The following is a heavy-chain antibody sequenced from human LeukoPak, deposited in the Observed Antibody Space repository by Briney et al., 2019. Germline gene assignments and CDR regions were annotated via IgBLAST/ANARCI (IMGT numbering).Heavy chain of an antibody. CDR1: GYTFITYY. V-gene: IGHV1-46*01. Sequence: GTSVRVSCKASGYTFITYYTHWVRQAPGQGLEWMGVLNQSRGCKIYAQKFQGRVTMTRDTSTSTVYMELSSLRSEDTAVYYCARDLGGRYNDDWGQGTLATFSS. CDR3: ARDLGGRYNDD. D-gene: IGHD1-26*01. CDR2: LNQSRGCK. J-gene: IGHJ4*02.